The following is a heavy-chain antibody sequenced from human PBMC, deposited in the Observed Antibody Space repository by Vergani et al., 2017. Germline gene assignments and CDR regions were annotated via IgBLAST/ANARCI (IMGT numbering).Heavy chain of an antibody. D-gene: IGHD5-18*01. J-gene: IGHJ6*02. Sequence: QVQLVQSGAEVKKPGSSVKVSCKASGGTFSSYAISWVRQAPGQGLEWMGGIIPIFGTANYAQKFQGRVTITADESTSTAYMELSSLSSEDTAVYYCARDHRWVTAMCYYYYGMDVWGQGTTVTVSS. CDR1: GGTFSSYA. CDR2: IIPIFGTA. CDR3: ARDHRWVTAMCYYYYGMDV. V-gene: IGHV1-69*12.